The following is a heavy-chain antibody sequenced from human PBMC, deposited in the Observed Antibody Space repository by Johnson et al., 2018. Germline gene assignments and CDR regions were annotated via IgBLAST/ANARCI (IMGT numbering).Heavy chain of an antibody. J-gene: IGHJ6*03. CDR2: ISYDGSIK. CDR3: AKAGIAAAGSSAWSYHYYYMYV. D-gene: IGHD6-13*01. V-gene: IGHV3-30*04. Sequence: QVELGQAGGGVVQPGRSLRLSCAASEFTFTSYAMHWVRQAPGKGLEWMAVISYDGSIKYYVDSVKGRFTISRANSKNTPSLQKNSLRAEDTAVYYCAKAGIAAAGSSAWSYHYYYMYVWGKGTTVTVSS. CDR1: EFTFTSYA.